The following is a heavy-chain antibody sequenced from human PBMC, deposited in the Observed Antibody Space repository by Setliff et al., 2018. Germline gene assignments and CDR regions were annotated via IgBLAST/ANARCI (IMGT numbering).Heavy chain of an antibody. V-gene: IGHV1-8*03. Sequence: ASVKVSCKASGGTFSSYDINWVRQATGQGLEWMGWMNPNSGNTGYAQKFQGRVTITRSTSISTAYMELSSLRSEDTAVYYCARSGGGYDFWSGYLVSHYYYYYYMDVWGKGTTVTVSS. D-gene: IGHD3-3*01. CDR1: GGTFSSYD. CDR3: ARSGGGYDFWSGYLVSHYYYYYYMDV. CDR2: MNPNSGNT. J-gene: IGHJ6*03.